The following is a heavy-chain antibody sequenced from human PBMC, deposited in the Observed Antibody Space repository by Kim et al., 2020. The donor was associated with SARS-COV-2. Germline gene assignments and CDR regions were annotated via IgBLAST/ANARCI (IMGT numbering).Heavy chain of an antibody. V-gene: IGHV1-18*01. J-gene: IGHJ4*02. CDR2: ISAYNGNT. Sequence: ASVKVSCKASGYTFTSYGISWVRQAPGQGLEWMGWISAYNGNTNYAQKLQGRVTMTTDTSTSTAYMELRSLRSDDTAVYYCARDHYRFGEPIEYDYWGQGTLVTVSS. CDR1: GYTFTSYG. CDR3: ARDHYRFGEPIEYDY. D-gene: IGHD3-10*01.